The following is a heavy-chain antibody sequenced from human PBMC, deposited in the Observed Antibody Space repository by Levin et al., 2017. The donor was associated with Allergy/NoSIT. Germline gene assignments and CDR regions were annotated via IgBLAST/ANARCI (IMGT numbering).Heavy chain of an antibody. CDR3: ARDLKSWGVEMAA. D-gene: IGHD5-24*01. Sequence: GESLKISCAASGFTFSSYSMNWVRQAPGKGLEWVSSISSSSSYIYYADSVKGRFTISRDNAKNSLYLQMNSLRAEDTAVYYCARDLKSWGVEMAAWGQGTLVTVSS. V-gene: IGHV3-21*01. CDR2: ISSSSSYI. J-gene: IGHJ5*02. CDR1: GFTFSSYS.